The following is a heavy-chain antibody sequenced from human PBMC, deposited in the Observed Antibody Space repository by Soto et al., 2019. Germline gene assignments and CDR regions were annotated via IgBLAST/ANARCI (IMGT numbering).Heavy chain of an antibody. D-gene: IGHD3-16*01. CDR2: IYPGDSDT. V-gene: IGHV5-51*01. CDR1: GYSFTSYW. CDR3: ARWDYDYVWGSPRWYFDY. J-gene: IGHJ4*02. Sequence: LGESLKISCKGSGYSFTSYWIGWVRQMPGKGLEWMGIIYPGDSDTRYSPSFQGQVTISADKSISTAYLQWSSLKASDTAMYYCARWDYDYVWGSPRWYFDYWGQGTLVTVSS.